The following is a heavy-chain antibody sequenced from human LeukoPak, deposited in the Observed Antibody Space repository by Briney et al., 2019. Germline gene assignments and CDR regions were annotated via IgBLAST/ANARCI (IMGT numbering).Heavy chain of an antibody. J-gene: IGHJ4*02. CDR2: IYPGDSDT. V-gene: IGHV5-51*01. Sequence: GESLKISCKGSGYSFTNYWIGWVRQMLGKGLEFMGIIYPGDSDTRYSPSFQGQVTISADKSISTAYLQWSSLKASDTAMYYCARRADCGGDCYLQYYFDYWGQGTLVTVSS. CDR3: ARRADCGGDCYLQYYFDY. CDR1: GYSFTNYW. D-gene: IGHD2-21*02.